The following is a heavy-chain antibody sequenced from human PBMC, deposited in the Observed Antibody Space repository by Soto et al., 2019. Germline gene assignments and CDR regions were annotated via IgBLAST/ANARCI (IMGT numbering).Heavy chain of an antibody. CDR1: GGSISSSSYY. CDR3: ARRPGIAVARGYGLAF. Sequence: PSETLSLTCTVSGGSISSSSYYWGWIRQPPGKGLEWIGSIYYSGSTYYNPSLKSRVTISVDTSKNQFSLKLSSATAADTAVYYCARRPGIAVARGYGLAFWGQRTTVTVSS. V-gene: IGHV4-39*01. CDR2: IYYSGST. D-gene: IGHD6-19*01. J-gene: IGHJ6*02.